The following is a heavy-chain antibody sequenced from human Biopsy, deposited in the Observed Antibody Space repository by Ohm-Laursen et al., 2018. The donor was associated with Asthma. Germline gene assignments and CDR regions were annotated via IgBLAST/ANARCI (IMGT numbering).Heavy chain of an antibody. J-gene: IGHJ4*02. Sequence: SLRLSCAASGFSFSEFVMHWVRQAPGKGLEWVAVISYDGSTKYYADSVKGRFTISRDNSKNTLYLQMNSLRAEDTAVYYCASRSSGPDFWSGYYYFDYWGQGTLVTVSS. CDR2: ISYDGSTK. CDR3: ASRSSGPDFWSGYYYFDY. CDR1: GFSFSEFV. D-gene: IGHD3-3*01. V-gene: IGHV3-30*03.